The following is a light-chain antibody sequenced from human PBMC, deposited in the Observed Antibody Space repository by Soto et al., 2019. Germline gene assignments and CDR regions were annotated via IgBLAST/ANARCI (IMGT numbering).Light chain of an antibody. Sequence: QSVLTQPASVSGSPGQSITISCTGTSSDVGSYNLVSWYQQSPAKAPKVMIYEGSKRPSGVSNRFSGSKSGNTASLTISGLQAEDEADYYCCSYAGSNTYVFGTGTKVTVL. V-gene: IGLV2-23*01. J-gene: IGLJ1*01. CDR3: CSYAGSNTYV. CDR1: SSDVGSYNL. CDR2: EGS.